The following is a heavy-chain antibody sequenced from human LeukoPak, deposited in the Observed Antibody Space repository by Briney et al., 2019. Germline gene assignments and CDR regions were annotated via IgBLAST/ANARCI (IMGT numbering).Heavy chain of an antibody. CDR1: GGSISSSSDY. J-gene: IGHJ4*02. V-gene: IGHV4-39*01. D-gene: IGHD1-1*01. Sequence: SETLSLTCTVSGGSISSSSDYWGWLRQAPGKGLEWIGSIYYHETTYYNSSLKSRVTISVDTSKNQFSLKLNSVIAADTAVYFCARRAYSAAYWKHFDYWGQGTLVTVSS. CDR3: ARRAYSAAYWKHFDY. CDR2: IYYHETT.